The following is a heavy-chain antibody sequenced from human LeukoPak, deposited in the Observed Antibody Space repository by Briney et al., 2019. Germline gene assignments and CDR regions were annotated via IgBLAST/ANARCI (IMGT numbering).Heavy chain of an antibody. CDR1: GASPTSHH. D-gene: IGHD4-11*01. J-gene: IGHJ4*02. V-gene: IGHV4-4*07. CDR3: TTHESSQDYSVGYQY. Sequence: SQTLSLTCAVSGASPTSHHSACIRQPAGKGLEWVGRVHFSGSTNYTPSLRSRVAISLDKSKNELSLTLKSVSAADTAVYYCTTHESSQDYSVGYQYWGRGVLVTVSS. CDR2: VHFSGST.